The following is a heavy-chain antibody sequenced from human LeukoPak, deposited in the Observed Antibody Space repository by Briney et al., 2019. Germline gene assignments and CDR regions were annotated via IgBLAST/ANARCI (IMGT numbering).Heavy chain of an antibody. CDR2: IHRSGSP. J-gene: IGHJ4*02. V-gene: IGHV4-4*02. D-gene: IGHD1-14*01. Sequence: PSETLSLTCTVSLGSTTSNFWSWVRQSPGKGLEGIGEIHRSGSPNYNPSLQSRVTISIDRSRNQIALELSSVTAADTAVYYCAREILGGFNPGAYWGQGTLVTVSS. CDR1: LGSTTSNF. CDR3: AREILGGFNPGAY.